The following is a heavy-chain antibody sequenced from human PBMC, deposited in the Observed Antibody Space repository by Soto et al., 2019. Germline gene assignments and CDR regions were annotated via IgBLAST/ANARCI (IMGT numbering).Heavy chain of an antibody. J-gene: IGHJ6*02. Sequence: QVQLVQSGAEVKKPGASVKVSCKASGYTFTSYGISWVRQAPGQGLEWMGWISAYNGNTNYAQKHQGRVTMTTDTPTSTAYMELRSLRSDDTAVYYCATNRIIAAAGGYYYYGMDVWGQGTTVTVSS. CDR1: GYTFTSYG. V-gene: IGHV1-18*01. CDR2: ISAYNGNT. D-gene: IGHD6-13*01. CDR3: ATNRIIAAAGGYYYYGMDV.